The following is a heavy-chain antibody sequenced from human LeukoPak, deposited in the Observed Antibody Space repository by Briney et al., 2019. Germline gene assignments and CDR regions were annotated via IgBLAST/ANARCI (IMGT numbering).Heavy chain of an antibody. J-gene: IGHJ4*02. CDR2: ISYSGST. Sequence: PSETPSLTCSVSVGSITVYYWNWLRHSPQEGLEWVGSISYSGSTNYNPSPKSRVTISLETSENRFSLKVSTVIAADTAVYYCARGGSRSYTSYKLDYWGQGTLVTVSS. CDR1: VGSITVYY. CDR3: ARGGSRSYTSYKLDY. V-gene: IGHV4-59*12. D-gene: IGHD2-2*01.